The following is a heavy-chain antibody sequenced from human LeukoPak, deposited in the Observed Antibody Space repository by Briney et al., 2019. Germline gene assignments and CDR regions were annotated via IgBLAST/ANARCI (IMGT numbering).Heavy chain of an antibody. Sequence: PSETLSLTCTVSGGSISSYYWSWIRQPAGKGLEWIGRIYTSGSTNYNPSLKSRVTISVDTSKNQFSLKLSSVTAADTAVYYCARAGVVPAAPDAFDIWGQGTMVTVSS. V-gene: IGHV4-4*07. J-gene: IGHJ3*02. CDR1: GGSISSYY. CDR2: IYTSGST. CDR3: ARAGVVPAAPDAFDI. D-gene: IGHD2-2*01.